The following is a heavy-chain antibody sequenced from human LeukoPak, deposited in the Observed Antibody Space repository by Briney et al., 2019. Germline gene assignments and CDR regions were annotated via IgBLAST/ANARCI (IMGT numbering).Heavy chain of an antibody. CDR2: IIPIFGTA. CDR1: GGTFSSYA. CDR3: ARDDGIGLDALDV. V-gene: IGHV1-69*13. Sequence: SVKVSCKASGGTFSSYAISWVRQAPGQGLEWMGGIIPIFGTANYAQKFQGRVTITADESTSTAYMELSSLRSEDTAVYYCARDDGIGLDALDVWGRGTLVTVSS. J-gene: IGHJ3*01. D-gene: IGHD1-14*01.